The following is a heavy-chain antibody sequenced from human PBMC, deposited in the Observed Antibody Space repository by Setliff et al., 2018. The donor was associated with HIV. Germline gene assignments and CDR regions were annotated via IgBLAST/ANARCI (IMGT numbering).Heavy chain of an antibody. CDR1: GYTFTGYY. J-gene: IGHJ6*03. Sequence: ASVKVSCKASGYTFTGYYMHWVRQAPGQGLEWMRRINPYSGDTNYAQKFQGRVTMTRDTSINTAYMELSSLRSDDTAVYYCARGSTAVNYYYYHMDVWGKGTTVTVS. V-gene: IGHV1-2*06. D-gene: IGHD2-2*01. CDR3: ARGSTAVNYYYYHMDV. CDR2: INPYSGDT.